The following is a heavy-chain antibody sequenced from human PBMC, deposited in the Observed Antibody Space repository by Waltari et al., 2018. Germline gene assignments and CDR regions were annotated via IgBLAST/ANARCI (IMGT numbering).Heavy chain of an antibody. J-gene: IGHJ6*03. Sequence: QVQLVQSGAEVKKPGASVKVSCKASGYTFTGYYMHWVRQAPGQGLEWMGRINPNSGGTNYAQKFQGRVTMTRDTSISTAYMELSRLRSDDTAVYYCARGSRGPAAMDYYYYYMDVWGKGTTVTVSS. CDR3: ARGSRGPAAMDYYYYYMDV. CDR2: INPNSGGT. CDR1: GYTFTGYY. V-gene: IGHV1-2*06. D-gene: IGHD2-2*01.